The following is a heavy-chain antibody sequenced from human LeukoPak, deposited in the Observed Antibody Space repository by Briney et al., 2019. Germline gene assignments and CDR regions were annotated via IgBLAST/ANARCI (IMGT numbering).Heavy chain of an antibody. CDR3: ARDPRGGSYFDY. D-gene: IGHD3-16*01. CDR2: ISYDGSNK. J-gene: IGHJ4*02. Sequence: PGGSLRLSCTASGFTFSSYVLQWVRQAPGKGLEWVAFISYDGSNKYYADSVKGRFTISRDNSKNTMYLQMNSLRDEDTAVYYCARDPRGGSYFDYWGQGTLVTVSS. V-gene: IGHV3-30-3*01. CDR1: GFTFSSYV.